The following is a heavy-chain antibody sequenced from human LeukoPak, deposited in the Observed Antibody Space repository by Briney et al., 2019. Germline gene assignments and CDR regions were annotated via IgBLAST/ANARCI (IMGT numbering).Heavy chain of an antibody. V-gene: IGHV3-7*04. CDR1: GFTFSSYW. D-gene: IGHD6-13*01. J-gene: IGHJ4*02. CDR2: IKQGGSEK. CDR3: VRETNAAPGYYYFDY. Sequence: PGGSLRLSWAASGFTFSSYWVSWVRQAPGKGLEWVANIKQGGSEKYYVDSVKGRVTISRDNAKNSLYLQMNSLRAEDTAVYYCVRETNAAPGYYYFDYWGQGTQVTVSS.